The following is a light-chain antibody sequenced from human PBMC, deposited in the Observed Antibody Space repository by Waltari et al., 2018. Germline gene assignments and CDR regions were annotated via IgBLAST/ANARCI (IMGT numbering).Light chain of an antibody. CDR2: SNS. J-gene: IGLJ2*01. V-gene: IGLV1-40*01. CDR1: SSNIGAGLD. Sequence: QSVLTQPASMSGAPGQRVTISCTGSSSNIGAGLDVHWYQCLPGAAPRLLIYSNSHRPSGVPGRFSGSRSGSSASLVITGLQTEDEATYYCQSYVSTHVIFGGGTLLTVL. CDR3: QSYVSTHVI.